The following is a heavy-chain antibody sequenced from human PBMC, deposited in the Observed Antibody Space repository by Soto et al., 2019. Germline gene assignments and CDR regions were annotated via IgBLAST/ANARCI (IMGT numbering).Heavy chain of an antibody. D-gene: IGHD3-22*01. J-gene: IGHJ4*02. CDR3: AKDYYDSSGRTSYFDY. CDR1: GFTFSDFA. CDR2: MTGSGGST. Sequence: GGSLRLSCRGSGFTFSDFAMNWVRQAPNKGLELVSTMTGSGGSTYYADSVKGLFTISRDNSKNTLYLQMNSLRAEDTAVYYCAKDYYDSSGRTSYFDYWGQGALVTVSS. V-gene: IGHV3-23*01.